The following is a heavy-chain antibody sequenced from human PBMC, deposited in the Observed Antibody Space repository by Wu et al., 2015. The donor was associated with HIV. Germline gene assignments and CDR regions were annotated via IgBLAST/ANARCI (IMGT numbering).Heavy chain of an antibody. V-gene: IGHV1-69*12. J-gene: IGHJ5*02. Sequence: QVQLVQSGAEVKKPGSSVKVSCKASGGTFNRYAISWMRQAPGQGLEWMGGIIPMFKTVNYAQKFQGRVTMTADESTSTAYMELSSLRSDDTAVYYCARRGTIIMITVVTIGTYKIGYDPWGQGTLVHRLL. CDR2: IIPMFKTV. CDR1: GGTFNRYA. D-gene: IGHD3-22*01. CDR3: ARRGTIIMITVVTIGTYKIGYDP.